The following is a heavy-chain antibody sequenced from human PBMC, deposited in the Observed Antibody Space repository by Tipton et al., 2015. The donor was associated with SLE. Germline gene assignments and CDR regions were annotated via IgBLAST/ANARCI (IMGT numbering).Heavy chain of an antibody. J-gene: IGHJ3*02. CDR3: ARGGGTDAFDI. CDR1: CGSFSGYY. V-gene: IGHV4-34*01. CDR2: INHSGST. D-gene: IGHD4-23*01. Sequence: TLSLTCAVYCGSFSGYYCSWIRQPPGKGLEWIGEINHSGSTNYNPSLKSRVPISVDTSNNQFSLKLISVTAADTAVYYCARGGGTDAFDIWGQGTMVTVSS.